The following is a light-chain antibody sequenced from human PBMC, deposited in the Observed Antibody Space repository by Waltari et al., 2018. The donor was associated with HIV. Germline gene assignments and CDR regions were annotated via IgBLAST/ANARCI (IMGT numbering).Light chain of an antibody. J-gene: IGLJ2*01. CDR2: EVN. CDR1: SSDVGGFDY. CDR3: SSYKDANDVV. V-gene: IGLV2-8*01. Sequence: QSALTQPPSASGSPGQSVTISCTGTSSDVGGFDYVSWYHQQPPKASKLILYEVNRRPSGVPYRFSGSKSGNTASLTVSGLQPEDEGDYYCSSYKDANDVVFGGGTKLTVL.